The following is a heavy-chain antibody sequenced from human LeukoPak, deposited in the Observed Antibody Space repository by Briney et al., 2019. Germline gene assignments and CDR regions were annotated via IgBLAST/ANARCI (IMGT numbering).Heavy chain of an antibody. D-gene: IGHD3-10*01. J-gene: IGHJ5*02. CDR3: AGVGGSGSYYNSWFDP. V-gene: IGHV3-48*03. CDR2: ISSSGSTI. CDR1: GFTFSSYE. Sequence: PGGSLRLSCAASGFTFSSYEMNWVRQAPGKGLEWVSYISSSGSTIYYADSVKGRFTISGDNAKNSLYLQMNSLRAEDTAVYSCAGVGGSGSYYNSWFDPWGQGTLVTVSS.